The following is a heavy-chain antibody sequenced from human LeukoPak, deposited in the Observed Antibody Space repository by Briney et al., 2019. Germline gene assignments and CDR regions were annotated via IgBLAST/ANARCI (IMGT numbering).Heavy chain of an antibody. Sequence: PGGSLRLSCSASGFTFSRYAMHWVGQAPGKGLEYVSGISSNGGSTYYADSVKGRFTIPRDNSKNTLYLQMSSLRAEDTAVYYCVKSGSYYNEPYYFDYWGQGTLVTVSS. CDR2: ISSNGGST. CDR3: VKSGSYYNEPYYFDY. D-gene: IGHD3-10*01. J-gene: IGHJ4*02. CDR1: GFTFSRYA. V-gene: IGHV3-64D*06.